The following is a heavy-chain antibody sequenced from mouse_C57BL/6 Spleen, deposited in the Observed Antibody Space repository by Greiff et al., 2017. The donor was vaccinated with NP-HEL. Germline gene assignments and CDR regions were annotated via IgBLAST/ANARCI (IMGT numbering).Heavy chain of an antibody. CDR3: ARPGDADRGFAY. Sequence: EVQRVESGGGLVKPGGSLKLSCAASGFTFSDYGMHWVRQAPEKGLEWVAYISSGSSTIYYADTVKGRFTISRDNAKNTLFLQMTSLRSEDTAMYYCARPGDADRGFAYWGQGTLVTVSA. J-gene: IGHJ3*01. V-gene: IGHV5-17*01. CDR1: GFTFSDYG. CDR2: ISSGSSTI. D-gene: IGHD3-1*01.